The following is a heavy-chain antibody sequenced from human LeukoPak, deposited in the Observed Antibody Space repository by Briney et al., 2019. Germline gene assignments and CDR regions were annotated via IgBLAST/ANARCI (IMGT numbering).Heavy chain of an antibody. CDR2: I. CDR1: GFIFSNYW. Sequence: GGSLRLSCVASGFIFSNYWMTWVRQAPGKGLEWVANIVKGRFTISRDNAKNSLYLQMNSLRAEDTAVYYCARDLNWETYWGQGTLVSVSS. J-gene: IGHJ4*02. V-gene: IGHV3-7*01. CDR3: ARDLNWETY. D-gene: IGHD7-27*01.